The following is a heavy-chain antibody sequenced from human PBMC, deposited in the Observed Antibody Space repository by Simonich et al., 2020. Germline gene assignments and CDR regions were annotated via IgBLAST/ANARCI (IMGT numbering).Heavy chain of an antibody. V-gene: IGHV3-30*07. J-gene: IGHJ2*01. Sequence: VVQPGRSLRLSCAASGFTFSSYAMHWVRQAPCKGLGGVAVISYDGSNKYYADSVKGRFTISRDNSKNTLYLQMNSLRAEDTAVYYCARGWTIYWYFDLWGRGTLVTVSS. CDR1: GFTFSSYA. CDR2: ISYDGSNK. D-gene: IGHD2-21*01. CDR3: ARGWTIYWYFDL.